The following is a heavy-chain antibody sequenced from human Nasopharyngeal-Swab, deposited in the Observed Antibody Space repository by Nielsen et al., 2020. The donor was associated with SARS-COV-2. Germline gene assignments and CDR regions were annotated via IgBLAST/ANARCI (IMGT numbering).Heavy chain of an antibody. CDR1: GYTFTSYY. D-gene: IGHD2-2*01. Sequence: ASVKVSCKASGYTFTSYYMHWVRQAPGQGLEWMGIINPSGGSTSYAQKFQGRVTMTRDTSTSTVYMELSSLRSEDTAVYYCARCPVVPAAMPPYYYYYMDVWGKGTTVTVSS. CDR3: ARCPVVPAAMPPYYYYYMDV. CDR2: INPSGGST. J-gene: IGHJ6*03. V-gene: IGHV1-46*01.